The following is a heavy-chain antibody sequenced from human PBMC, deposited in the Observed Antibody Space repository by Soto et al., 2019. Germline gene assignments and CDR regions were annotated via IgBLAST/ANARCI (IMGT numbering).Heavy chain of an antibody. Sequence: GGSLRLSCAASGFTFSSYWMHWVRQAPGKGLVWVSRINSDGSSTSYADSVKGRFTISRDNAKNTLYLQMNSLRAEDTAVYYCAREPLARWNYGFYDPWGQGTLVNVSS. CDR3: AREPLARWNYGFYDP. J-gene: IGHJ5*02. CDR1: GFTFSSYW. V-gene: IGHV3-74*01. D-gene: IGHD1-7*01. CDR2: INSDGSST.